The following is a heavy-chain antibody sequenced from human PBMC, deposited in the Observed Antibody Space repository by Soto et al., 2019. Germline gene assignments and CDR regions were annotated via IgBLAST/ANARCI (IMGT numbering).Heavy chain of an antibody. CDR3: AASYGSGYRAFDY. CDR2: INPIVSMS. V-gene: IGHV1-69*02. J-gene: IGHJ4*02. Sequence: QVQLVQSGTEVKKPGSSVKVSCKASGDTSSFYTINWVRQAPGLGLEWVGRINPIVSMSNYAQKFQGRVSMTANKSTSTAYMELRILRSDDTAMYFCAASYGSGYRAFDYWGQGALVIVSS. D-gene: IGHD3-10*01. CDR1: GDTSSFYT.